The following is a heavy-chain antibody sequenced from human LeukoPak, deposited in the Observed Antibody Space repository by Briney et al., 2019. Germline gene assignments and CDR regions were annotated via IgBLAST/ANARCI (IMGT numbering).Heavy chain of an antibody. V-gene: IGHV3-23*01. CDR2: ISGSGGST. D-gene: IGHD3-3*01. CDR1: GFTFSSYA. J-gene: IGHJ6*02. CDR3: AKDGFSYDFWSGYPRHPYYYYGMDV. Sequence: PGGSLRLSCAASGFTFSSYAMSWVRQAPGKGLEWVAAISGSGGSTYYADSVKGRFTISRDNSKNTLYLQMNSLRAEDTAVYYCAKDGFSYDFWSGYPRHPYYYYGMDVWGQGTTVTVSS.